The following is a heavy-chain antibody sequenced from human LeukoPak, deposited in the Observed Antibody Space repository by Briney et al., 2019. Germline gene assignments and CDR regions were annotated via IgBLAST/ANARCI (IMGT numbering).Heavy chain of an antibody. V-gene: IGHV3-33*01. D-gene: IGHD2-2*01. J-gene: IGHJ3*02. CDR3: ARVVPLGDYCTSTSCLGAFDI. CDR1: GFTFSSYG. Sequence: GGSLRLSCAASGFTFSSYGMHWVRQAPGKGLEWVAVIWYDGSNKYYADSVKGRFTISRDNSKNTLYSQMNSLRAEDTAVYYCARVVPLGDYCTSTSCLGAFDIWGQGTMVTVSS. CDR2: IWYDGSNK.